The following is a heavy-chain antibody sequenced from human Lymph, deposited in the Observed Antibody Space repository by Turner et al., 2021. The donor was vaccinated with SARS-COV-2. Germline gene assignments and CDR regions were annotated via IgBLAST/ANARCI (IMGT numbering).Heavy chain of an antibody. CDR1: GGNFSSYA. J-gene: IGHJ3*02. Sequence: QVQLVQSGAEVKKPGSSVNVSCKASGGNFSSYAISWVRQAPGQGLEWMGGIIPMFGTANYAQKFQGRVTITADESTNTAYMERSSLRSEDTAVYYCVRDTAVAGTLGAFDIWGQGTMVTVSS. CDR3: VRDTAVAGTLGAFDI. D-gene: IGHD6-19*01. V-gene: IGHV1-69*01. CDR2: IIPMFGTA.